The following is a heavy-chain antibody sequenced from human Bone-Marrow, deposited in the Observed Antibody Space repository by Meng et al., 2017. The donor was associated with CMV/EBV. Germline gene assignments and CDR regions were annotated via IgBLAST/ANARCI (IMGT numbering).Heavy chain of an antibody. D-gene: IGHD3-10*01. CDR1: GYTFTGYY. Sequence: ASVKVSCKASGYTFTGYYMHWVRQAPGQGLEWMGWINPNSGGTNYAQKFQGRVTMTRDTSISTAYMELSRLSSVTAADTAVYYCARHRGYYGMDVWGQGTTVTVSS. CDR3: ARHRGYYGMDV. V-gene: IGHV1-2*02. CDR2: INPNSGGT. J-gene: IGHJ6*02.